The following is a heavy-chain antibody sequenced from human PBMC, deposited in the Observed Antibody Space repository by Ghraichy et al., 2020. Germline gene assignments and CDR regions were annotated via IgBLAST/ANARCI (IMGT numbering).Heavy chain of an antibody. D-gene: IGHD4-11*01. CDR3: ARGSSTVTTYYYYGMDV. J-gene: IGHJ6*02. V-gene: IGHV4-59*01. CDR1: GGSISSYY. Sequence: SETLSLTCTVSGGSISSYYWSWIRQPPGKGLEWIGYIYYSGSTNYNPSLKSRVTISVDTSKNQFSLKLSSVTAADTAVYYCARGSSTVTTYYYYGMDVWGQGTTVTVSS. CDR2: IYYSGST.